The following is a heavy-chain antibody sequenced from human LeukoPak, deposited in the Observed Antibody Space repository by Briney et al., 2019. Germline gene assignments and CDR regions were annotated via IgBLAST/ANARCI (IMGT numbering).Heavy chain of an antibody. Sequence: SETLSLTCTVSGGSISSYYWSWIRQPPGKGLEWIGYIYYSGSTNYNPSLKSRVTISVDTSKNQFSLKLSSVTAADTAVYYCARGDTMIVVDAFDIWGQGTMVTVSS. J-gene: IGHJ3*02. D-gene: IGHD3-22*01. CDR1: GGSISSYY. CDR3: ARGDTMIVVDAFDI. CDR2: IYYSGST. V-gene: IGHV4-59*01.